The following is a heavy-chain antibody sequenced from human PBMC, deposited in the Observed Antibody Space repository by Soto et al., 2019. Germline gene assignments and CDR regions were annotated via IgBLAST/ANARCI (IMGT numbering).Heavy chain of an antibody. V-gene: IGHV3-30*18. D-gene: IGHD3-10*02. CDR3: AKDHFCSGSLYMDV. Sequence: VHLVESGGGVVQPGRSLRLSCAASGFTLSSYGMHWVRQAPGKGLAWVAVISYDGSNKDYADSVKGRSTISRDNSKNTLYLQMNSLRSEDTAVYYWAKDHFCSGSLYMDVWGKGTTVTVSS. J-gene: IGHJ6*03. CDR1: GFTLSSYG. CDR2: ISYDGSNK.